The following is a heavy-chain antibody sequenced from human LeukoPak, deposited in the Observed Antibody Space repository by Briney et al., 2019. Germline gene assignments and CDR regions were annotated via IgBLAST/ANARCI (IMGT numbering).Heavy chain of an antibody. D-gene: IGHD3-22*01. CDR3: ARAVLPYYYDSSGYQPPDY. CDR2: ISSSGSTI. Sequence: PGGSLRLSCAASGFTFSDYYMSWIRQAPGKGLEWVSYISSSGSTIYYADSVKGRFAISRDNAKNSLYLQMNSLRAEDTAVYYCARAVLPYYYDSSGYQPPDYWGQEPWSPSPQ. J-gene: IGHJ4*01. CDR1: GFTFSDYY. V-gene: IGHV3-11*01.